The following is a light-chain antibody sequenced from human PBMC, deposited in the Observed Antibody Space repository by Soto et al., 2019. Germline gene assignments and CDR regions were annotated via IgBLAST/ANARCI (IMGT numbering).Light chain of an antibody. Sequence: EIVLTQSPGTLSLSPGERATLSCRASQSVSSSYLAWYQQKPGQAPRLLIYGASSRATGVPDRLSASGSGTDFTLTISRLEPEDYAVYYCQQYGSSGTFGQGTKVDI. J-gene: IGKJ1*01. CDR1: QSVSSSY. CDR2: GAS. CDR3: QQYGSSGT. V-gene: IGKV3-20*01.